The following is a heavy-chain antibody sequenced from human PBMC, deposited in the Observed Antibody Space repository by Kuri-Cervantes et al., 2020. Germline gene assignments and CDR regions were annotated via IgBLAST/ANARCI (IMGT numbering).Heavy chain of an antibody. J-gene: IGHJ4*02. D-gene: IGHD5-24*01. Sequence: GGLLRFSCAASGFTFSTYSMHWARQALCKGLEWVAVISYDGCNKYCPDSVKGRFIISRDNAKNTLYLQMNSLRAEKPAVYYSTRTPAAGGGDNWCQGTLVTVSS. CDR3: TRTPAAGGGDN. CDR1: GFTFSTYS. V-gene: IGHV3-30*07. CDR2: ISYDGCNK.